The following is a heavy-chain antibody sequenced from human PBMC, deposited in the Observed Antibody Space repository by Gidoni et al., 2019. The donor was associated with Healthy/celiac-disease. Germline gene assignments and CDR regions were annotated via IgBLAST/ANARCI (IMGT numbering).Heavy chain of an antibody. J-gene: IGHJ4*02. V-gene: IGHV3-30-3*01. CDR1: GFTFSSYA. Sequence: QVQLVESGGGVVQPGRSLRLSCAASGFTFSSYAMHWVRQAPGKGLEWVAVISYDGSNKYYADSVKGRFTISRDNSKNTLYLQMNSLRAEDTAVYYCARDVKGRALLGADYWGQGTLVTVSS. CDR3: ARDVKGRALLGADY. D-gene: IGHD2-15*01. CDR2: ISYDGSNK.